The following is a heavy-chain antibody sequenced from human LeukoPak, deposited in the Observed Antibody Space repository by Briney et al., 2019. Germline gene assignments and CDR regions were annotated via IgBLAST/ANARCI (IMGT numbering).Heavy chain of an antibody. CDR2: INPNSGAT. CDR3: ARVVGQGTAMPSRDYFDY. CDR1: GYTFTGYY. V-gene: IGHV1-2*02. D-gene: IGHD5-18*01. J-gene: IGHJ4*02. Sequence: ASVKVSCKASGYTFTGYYMHWVRQAPGQGLGWMGWINPNSGATNYAQKFQGRVTMTRDTSISTAYMEVSRLRSDDTAVYWCARVVGQGTAMPSRDYFDYWGQGTLVTVSS.